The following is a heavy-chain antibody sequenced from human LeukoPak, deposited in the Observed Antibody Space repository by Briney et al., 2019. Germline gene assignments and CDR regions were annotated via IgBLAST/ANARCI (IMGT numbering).Heavy chain of an antibody. CDR3: AKDHYDGSSYYGYDKGIDV. J-gene: IGHJ6*02. CDR2: INGAGGRT. CDR1: GFTFSSYA. V-gene: IGHV3-23*01. Sequence: GGSLRLSCAASGFTFSSYAMSWVRQAPGKGLEWVSSINGAGGRTYYADPVKGRFTISRDNSETTLYLQMNSLRAEDTALYYCAKDHYDGSSYYGYDKGIDVWGQGTTVTVSS. D-gene: IGHD3-22*01.